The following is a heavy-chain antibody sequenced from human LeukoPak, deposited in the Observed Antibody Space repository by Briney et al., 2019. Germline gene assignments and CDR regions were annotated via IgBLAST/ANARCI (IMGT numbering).Heavy chain of an antibody. J-gene: IGHJ4*02. V-gene: IGHV3-30*18. CDR2: ISYDGEYQ. CDR1: GFKSDMHG. Sequence: GGSLRLSCAASGFKSDMHGVHWVRQTPGKGLEWVAVISYDGEYQYYGDSVEGRFTISRDNFKNTVFLQMSSLKTEDAGVYFCVKSGGTYVTGPYYFDFWGQGTQVTVS. D-gene: IGHD1-26*01. CDR3: VKSGGTYVTGPYYFDF.